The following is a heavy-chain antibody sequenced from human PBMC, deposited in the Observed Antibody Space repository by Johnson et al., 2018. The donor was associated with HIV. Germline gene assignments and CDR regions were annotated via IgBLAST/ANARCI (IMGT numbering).Heavy chain of an antibody. CDR2: INWNSGSI. J-gene: IGHJ3*02. D-gene: IGHD2-2*01. CDR1: GFTFSNAW. CDR3: AKDRGYCSSTSCLWDAFDI. V-gene: IGHV3-9*01. Sequence: VQLVESGGGLVKPGGSLRLSCAASGFTFSNAWMSWVRQAPGKGLEWVGRINWNSGSIGYADSVQGRFTISSDNAKNSLYLQMNSLRAEDTAFYYCAKDRGYCSSTSCLWDAFDIWGQGTMVTVSS.